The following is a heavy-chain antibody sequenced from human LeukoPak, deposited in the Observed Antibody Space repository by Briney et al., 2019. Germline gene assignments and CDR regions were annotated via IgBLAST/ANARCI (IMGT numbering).Heavy chain of an antibody. D-gene: IGHD6-6*01. Sequence: GGSLRLSCAASGFTVSSYYMSWVRQAPGKGLESVSVIYSGGSTYYADSVKGRFTISRDNSKNTLYLQMNSLRAEDTAVYYCARDISSSSSGSYYYYMDVWGKGTTVTVSS. V-gene: IGHV3-53*01. J-gene: IGHJ6*03. CDR2: IYSGGST. CDR1: GFTVSSYY. CDR3: ARDISSSSSGSYYYYMDV.